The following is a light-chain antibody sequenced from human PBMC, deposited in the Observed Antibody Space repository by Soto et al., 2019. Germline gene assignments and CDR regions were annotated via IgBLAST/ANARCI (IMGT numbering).Light chain of an antibody. CDR2: DVS. J-gene: IGLJ2*01. V-gene: IGLV2-11*01. CDR3: CSFSGSDSLL. CDR1: SSDVGSYNY. Sequence: QSALTQARSVSGSPGESVTISCSGTSSDVGSYNYVSWYQQYPGIAPKVMIYDVSERPSEVPVPFSGSKSGNTASLTISGLQAGDEAEYFCCSFSGSDSLLFGGGTKVTVL.